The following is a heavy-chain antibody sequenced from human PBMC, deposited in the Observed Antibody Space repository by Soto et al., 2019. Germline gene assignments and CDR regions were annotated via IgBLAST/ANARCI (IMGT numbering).Heavy chain of an antibody. CDR2: IYYSGST. CDR1: GGSISSGGYY. J-gene: IGHJ5*02. D-gene: IGHD6-13*01. V-gene: IGHV4-31*03. CDR3: ARDGAAAGTIGGFDP. Sequence: KPSETLSLTCTVSGGSISSGGYYWSWIRQHPGKGLEWIGYIYYSGSTYYNPSLKSRVTISVDTSKNQFSLKLSSVTAADTAVYYCARDGAAAGTIGGFDPWGQGTLVTVSS.